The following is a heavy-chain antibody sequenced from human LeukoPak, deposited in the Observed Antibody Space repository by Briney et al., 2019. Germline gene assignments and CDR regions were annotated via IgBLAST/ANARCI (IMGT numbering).Heavy chain of an antibody. Sequence: SEALSLTCTVSGASISNYYWSWIRQPAGKGLEWIGRLYTSGSINFNPSLKSRITMSVDTSKNQFSLRLSSVTAADTAVYYCAGATWGSGYFDCWGQGTLVTVSS. CDR1: GASISNYY. CDR3: AGATWGSGYFDC. V-gene: IGHV4-4*07. J-gene: IGHJ4*02. CDR2: LYTSGSI. D-gene: IGHD7-27*01.